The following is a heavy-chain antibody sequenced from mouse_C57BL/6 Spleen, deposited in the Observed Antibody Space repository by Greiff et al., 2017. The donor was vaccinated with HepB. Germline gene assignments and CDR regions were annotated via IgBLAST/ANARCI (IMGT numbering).Heavy chain of an antibody. CDR1: GYTFTTYP. CDR2: FHPYNDDT. V-gene: IGHV1-47*01. J-gene: IGHJ3*01. Sequence: VKLQESGAELVKPGASVKMSCKASGYTFTTYPIEWMKQNHGKSLEWIGNFHPYNDDTKYNEKFKGKATLTVEKSSSTVYLELSRLTSDDSAVYYCARKELYDYDWFAYWGQGTLVTVSA. D-gene: IGHD2-4*01. CDR3: ARKELYDYDWFAY.